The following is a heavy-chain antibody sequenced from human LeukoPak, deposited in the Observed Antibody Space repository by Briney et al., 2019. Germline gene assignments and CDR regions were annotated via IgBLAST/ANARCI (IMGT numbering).Heavy chain of an antibody. J-gene: IGHJ6*03. CDR1: GFTFSSYA. V-gene: IGHV3-23*01. D-gene: IGHD3-3*01. CDR2: ISGSGGST. CDR3: AKTEGGGTIFGVVIHGYYYMDV. Sequence: GGSLRLSCAASGFTFSSYAMSWVRQAPGKGLEWVSAISGSGGSTYYADSVKGRFTISRDNSKNTLYLQMNSLRAEDTAVYYCAKTEGGGTIFGVVIHGYYYMDVWGKGTTVTVSS.